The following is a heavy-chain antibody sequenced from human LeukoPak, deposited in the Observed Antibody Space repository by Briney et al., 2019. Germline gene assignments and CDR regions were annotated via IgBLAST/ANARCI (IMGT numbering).Heavy chain of an antibody. CDR3: ARDSYGILTGYYSYYFDY. Sequence: PSETLSLTCTVSGGSISSSSYYWGWIRQPPGKGLEWIGSIYYSGSTYYNPSLKSRVTISVDTSKNQFSLKLSSVTAADTAVYYCARDSYGILTGYYSYYFDYWGQGTLVTVSS. D-gene: IGHD3-9*01. J-gene: IGHJ4*02. CDR2: IYYSGST. CDR1: GGSISSSSYY. V-gene: IGHV4-39*07.